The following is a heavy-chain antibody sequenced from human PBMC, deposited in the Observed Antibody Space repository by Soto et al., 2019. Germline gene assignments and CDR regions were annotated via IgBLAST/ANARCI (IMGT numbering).Heavy chain of an antibody. D-gene: IGHD6-13*01. Sequence: SETLSLTCTVSGGSISSYYWSWIRQPPGKGLEWIGYIYYSGSTNYNPSLKSRVTISVDTSKNQFSLKLSSVTAADTAVYYCGRRSAAGFDYWGQGTLVTVSS. J-gene: IGHJ4*02. V-gene: IGHV4-59*01. CDR2: IYYSGST. CDR1: GGSISSYY. CDR3: GRRSAAGFDY.